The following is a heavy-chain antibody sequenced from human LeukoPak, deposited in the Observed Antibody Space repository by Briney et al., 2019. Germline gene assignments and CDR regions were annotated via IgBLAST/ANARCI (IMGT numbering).Heavy chain of an antibody. V-gene: IGHV4-59*01. CDR2: IYYSGST. D-gene: IGHD5-12*01. CDR1: GGSISSYY. Sequence: SETLSLTCTVSGGSISSYYWSWIRQPPGKGLEWIGYIYYSGSTNYNPSLKSRVTISVDTSKNQFSLKLSSVTAADTAVYYCATSNSGYDWEMWFDPWGQGTLVTVSS. J-gene: IGHJ5*02. CDR3: ATSNSGYDWEMWFDP.